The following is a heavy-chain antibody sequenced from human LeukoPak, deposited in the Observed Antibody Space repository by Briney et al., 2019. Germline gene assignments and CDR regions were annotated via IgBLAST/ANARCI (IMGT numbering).Heavy chain of an antibody. CDR1: GFTFSSYA. CDR3: ARDGGWGAAVMFSINYYYYGMDV. V-gene: IGHV3-30-3*01. D-gene: IGHD2-2*01. CDR2: ISKDGSNK. Sequence: GGSLRLSCAASGFTFSSYAMHWVRQAPGKGLEWVAVISKDGSNKDYADSVKGRFTISRDNSKNTVYLQMNSLRTEDTAVYYCARDGGWGAAVMFSINYYYYGMDVWGQGTTVTVSS. J-gene: IGHJ6*02.